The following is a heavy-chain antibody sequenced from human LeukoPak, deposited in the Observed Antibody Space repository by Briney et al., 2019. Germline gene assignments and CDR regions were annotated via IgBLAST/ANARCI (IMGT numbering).Heavy chain of an antibody. Sequence: SETLSLTCTVSGGSISHYYWSWIRQPPGKGLEWIGYIYYSGSTNYSPSLKSRVTISVDTSKNQFSLKLSSVTAADTAVYYCARLGVRYSTSSWWFDPWGQGTLVTVSS. CDR1: GGSISHYY. V-gene: IGHV4-59*08. J-gene: IGHJ5*02. CDR3: ARLGVRYSTSSWWFDP. D-gene: IGHD6-6*01. CDR2: IYYSGST.